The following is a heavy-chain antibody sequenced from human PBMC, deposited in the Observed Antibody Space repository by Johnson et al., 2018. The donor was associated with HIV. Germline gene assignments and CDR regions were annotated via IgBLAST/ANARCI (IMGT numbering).Heavy chain of an antibody. D-gene: IGHD6-19*01. V-gene: IGHV3-33*08. CDR2: IGYDGSNK. CDR3: ARAPHPQWQWLPPGAFDI. J-gene: IGHJ3*02. Sequence: QVLLVESGGGLVQPGRSLRLSCGASGFSFNNYAMHWVRQAPGKGLEWVAVIGYDGSNKYYVESLKGRFTISMDNAKNSVYLQINSLRDEDTAVYYCARAPHPQWQWLPPGAFDIWGQGTMVTVSS. CDR1: GFSFNNYA.